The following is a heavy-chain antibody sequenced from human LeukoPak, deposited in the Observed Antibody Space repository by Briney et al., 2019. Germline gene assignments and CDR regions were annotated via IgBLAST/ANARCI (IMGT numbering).Heavy chain of an antibody. CDR3: ARAVGSGYDPFDY. CDR2: INSDGSIT. J-gene: IGHJ4*02. D-gene: IGHD3-22*01. Sequence: PGGSLRLSCAASGFTFTTYWMHWVRQAPGKGLVWVSHINSDGSITSYADSVKGRFTISRDNAKNTLYLQMNSLRAEDTAVYYCARAVGSGYDPFDYWGQGTLVTVSS. V-gene: IGHV3-74*01. CDR1: GFTFTTYW.